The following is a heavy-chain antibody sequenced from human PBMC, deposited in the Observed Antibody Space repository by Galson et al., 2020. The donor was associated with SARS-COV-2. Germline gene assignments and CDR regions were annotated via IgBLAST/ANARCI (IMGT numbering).Heavy chain of an antibody. CDR2: ISAYNGNT. V-gene: IGHV1-18*01. D-gene: IGHD3-22*01. Sequence: ASVKVSCKASGYIFTSYGISWVRQAPGQGLEWLGWISAYNGNTNYAQNLQGRVTMTTDTSTSTAYMELRSLRSDDTAVYYCARDRRGSSGYYYTYYFDYWGQGTLVTVSS. CDR3: ARDRRGSSGYYYTYYFDY. CDR1: GYIFTSYG. J-gene: IGHJ4*02.